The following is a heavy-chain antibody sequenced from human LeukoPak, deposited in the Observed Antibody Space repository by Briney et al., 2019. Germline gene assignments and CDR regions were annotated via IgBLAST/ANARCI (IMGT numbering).Heavy chain of an antibody. CDR1: GGSISSYY. D-gene: IGHD4-17*01. CDR3: ARGSDFGDY. CDR2: IYNSGST. Sequence: SSETVSLTCTVSGGSISSYYWSWNRQPPGKGLEWIGYIYNSGSTNYNPSLKSRVTISVDTSKNQLSMKLSSVTAADTAVYYCARGSDFGDYWGEGTLVTVSS. V-gene: IGHV4-59*01. J-gene: IGHJ4*02.